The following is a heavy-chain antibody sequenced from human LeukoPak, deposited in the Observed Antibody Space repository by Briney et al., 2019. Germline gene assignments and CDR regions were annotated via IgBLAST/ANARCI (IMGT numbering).Heavy chain of an antibody. CDR2: ISYDGSNK. D-gene: IGHD2-2*01. J-gene: IGHJ4*02. CDR1: GFTFSSYA. Sequence: GGSLRLSCAASGFTFSSYAMHWVRQAPGKGLEWVAVISYDGSNKYYADSVKGRFTISRDNSKNTLYLQMNSLRAEDTAVYYCARGGVVPAAMISYYFDYWGQGTLVTVSS. CDR3: ARGGVVPAAMISYYFDY. V-gene: IGHV3-30-3*01.